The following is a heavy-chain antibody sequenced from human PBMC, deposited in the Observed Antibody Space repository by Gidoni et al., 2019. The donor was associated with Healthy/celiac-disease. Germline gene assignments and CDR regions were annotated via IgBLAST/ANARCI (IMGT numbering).Heavy chain of an antibody. J-gene: IGHJ6*02. CDR1: GGSISSSNW. CDR2: IYHSGST. Sequence: QVQLQESGPGLVKPSGTLSLTCAVSGGSISSSNWWSWVRQPPGKGLEWLGEIYHSGSTNYNPSLKSRVTISVDKSKNQFSLKLSSVTAADTAVYYCARCGRDYGDYVDDVYYYYGMDVWGQGTTVTVSS. CDR3: ARCGRDYGDYVDDVYYYYGMDV. V-gene: IGHV4-4*02. D-gene: IGHD4-17*01.